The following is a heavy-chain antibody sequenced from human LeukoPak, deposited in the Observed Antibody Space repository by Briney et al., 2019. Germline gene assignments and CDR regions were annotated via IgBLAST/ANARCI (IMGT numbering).Heavy chain of an antibody. CDR3: ARAGRKSRGVDLVRKKETGYYYYMDV. Sequence: GGSLRLSCAASEFTFFTYWMSWVRHAPGKGLEWVANINQDGSKTYYVDSVKGRFTISRDNAKNSLYLQMNSLRAEDTAVYYCARAGRKSRGVDLVRKKETGYYYYMDVWGKGTTVTVSS. CDR2: INQDGSKT. CDR1: EFTFFTYW. V-gene: IGHV3-7*01. D-gene: IGHD3-10*02. J-gene: IGHJ6*03.